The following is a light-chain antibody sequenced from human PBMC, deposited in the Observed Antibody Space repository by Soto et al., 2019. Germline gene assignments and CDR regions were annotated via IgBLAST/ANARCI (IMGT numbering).Light chain of an antibody. CDR1: SSNIGAGYD. V-gene: IGLV1-40*01. Sequence: QSVLTQPPSVSGAPGQRVTISCTGSSSNIGAGYDVHWYQQLPGTAPKLLIYGNSNRPSGVPDRFSGSKSGTSASLAITGLQAEAEADYYCQSLGVFGGGTKLTVL. CDR3: QSLGV. J-gene: IGLJ2*01. CDR2: GNS.